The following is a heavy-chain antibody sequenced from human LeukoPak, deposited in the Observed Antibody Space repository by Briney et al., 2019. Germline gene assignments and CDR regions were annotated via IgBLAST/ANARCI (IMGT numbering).Heavy chain of an antibody. CDR2: VSGSGGST. CDR1: GFTLRYG. CDR3: VRVISGTPNWFDP. Sequence: PGGSLRLSCAASGFTLRYGMSWVRQAPGRGLGWVSAVSGSGGSTDYADSVKGRFTISRDTSKDTMYLQLNSLRPEDTAVYYCVRVISGTPNWFDPWGQGTLVTVSS. D-gene: IGHD1-20*01. V-gene: IGHV3-23*01. J-gene: IGHJ5*02.